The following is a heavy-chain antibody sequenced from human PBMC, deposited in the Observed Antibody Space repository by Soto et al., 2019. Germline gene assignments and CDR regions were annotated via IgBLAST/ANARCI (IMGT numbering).Heavy chain of an antibody. Sequence: QVQLVQSGAEVKKPGASVKVSCKASGYTFTSYDINWVRQATGQGLEWMGWMNPNSGNTGYAQKFQGRVTMTRNTSISAAYMELSSLRYEDTAVYYCAREAAALYYYYYGMDVWGQGTTVTVSS. CDR3: AREAAALYYYYYGMDV. CDR2: MNPNSGNT. V-gene: IGHV1-8*01. J-gene: IGHJ6*02. CDR1: GYTFTSYD. D-gene: IGHD6-13*01.